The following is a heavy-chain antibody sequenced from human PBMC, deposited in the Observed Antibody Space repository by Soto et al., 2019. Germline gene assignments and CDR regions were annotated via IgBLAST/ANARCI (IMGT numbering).Heavy chain of an antibody. CDR2: IDPSDSYT. D-gene: IGHD2-15*01. J-gene: IGHJ6*02. CDR1: GYSFTSYW. Sequence: PGESLKISCKGSGYSFTSYWISRVRQMPGKGLEWMGRIDPSDSYTNYSPSFQGHVTISAAKSISTAYLQWSSLKASDTDMYYCARLSRLTHSRSPEASNGMEVWGQGTTVTVSS. CDR3: ARLSRLTHSRSPEASNGMEV. V-gene: IGHV5-10-1*01.